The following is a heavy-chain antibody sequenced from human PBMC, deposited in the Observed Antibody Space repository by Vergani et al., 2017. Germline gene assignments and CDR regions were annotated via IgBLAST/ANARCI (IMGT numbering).Heavy chain of an antibody. J-gene: IGHJ4*02. V-gene: IGHV4-31*03. CDR3: ARHPSRTAPFDY. Sequence: QVQLQESGPGLVKPSQTLSLTCTVSGGSISSSGYYWSWIRQYPGKGLEWIGYIYYSGNTYYNPSLKSRVTISVDTSKNQFSLELSSVTAADTAVYYCARHPSRTAPFDYWGQGTLVTVSS. CDR1: GGSISSSGYY. D-gene: IGHD5-18*01. CDR2: IYYSGNT.